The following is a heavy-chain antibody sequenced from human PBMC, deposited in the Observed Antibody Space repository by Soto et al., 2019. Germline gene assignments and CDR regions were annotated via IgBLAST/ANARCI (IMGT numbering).Heavy chain of an antibody. CDR3: GRDLTSNANCIDP. CDR1: GDYIHVGGYY. CDR2: IYYTGKT. D-gene: IGHD2-2*01. J-gene: IGHJ5*02. V-gene: IGHV4-30-4*01. Sequence: PSETLSLTCSVSGDYIHVGGYYWTWIRQRPGKGLEWMGYIYYTGKTYYNPSLESRLTMSVDRSKNQFSLRLTSVTAADTAVYFCGRDLTSNANCIDPWGQGTLATSPQ.